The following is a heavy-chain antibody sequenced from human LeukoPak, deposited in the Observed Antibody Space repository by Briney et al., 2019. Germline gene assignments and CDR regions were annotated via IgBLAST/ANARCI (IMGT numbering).Heavy chain of an antibody. Sequence: SVKVSCKASGFTFTSSAMQWVRQARGQRREWIGWIVVGSGNTNYAEKFQERVTITRDMSTSTAYKEMTGLRSEDTAVYYCAAAESLVPTLWGQGTLVTVSS. CDR3: AAAESLVPTL. D-gene: IGHD3-3*01. CDR1: GFTFTSSA. CDR2: IVVGSGNT. V-gene: IGHV1-58*02. J-gene: IGHJ4*02.